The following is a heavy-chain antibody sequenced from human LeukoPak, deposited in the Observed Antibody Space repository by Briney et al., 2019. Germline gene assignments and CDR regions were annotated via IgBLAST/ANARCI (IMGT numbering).Heavy chain of an antibody. V-gene: IGHV7-4-1*02. CDR3: ARALSKDTAMDPFDY. D-gene: IGHD5-18*01. CDR1: GYTFTSYA. CDR2: INTNTGNP. J-gene: IGHJ4*02. Sequence: VASVKVSCKASGYTFTSYAMNWVRQAPGQGLEWMGWINTNTGNPTYAQGFTGRFVFSLDTSVSTAYLQISSLKAEDTAVYYCARALSKDTAMDPFDYWGQGTLVTVSS.